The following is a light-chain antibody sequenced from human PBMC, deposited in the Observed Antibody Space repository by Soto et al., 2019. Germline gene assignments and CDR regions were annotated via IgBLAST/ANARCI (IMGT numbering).Light chain of an antibody. CDR1: QRISTF. J-gene: IGKJ4*02. V-gene: IGKV1-39*01. CDR2: SAS. Sequence: DIPMTQSPSSLSAFVGDSVTITCHASQRISTFLNWYHQKPGKAPKLLIYSASHLQSGVPSNFSGSGSGTDFTLSIVTLQPEDFGTYFCQQSYRLPLTFGGGTKVEI. CDR3: QQSYRLPLT.